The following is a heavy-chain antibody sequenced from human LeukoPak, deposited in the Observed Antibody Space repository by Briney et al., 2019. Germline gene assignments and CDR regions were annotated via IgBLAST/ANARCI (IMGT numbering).Heavy chain of an antibody. CDR3: ARDPRGSGFFHY. V-gene: IGHV3-7*01. J-gene: IGHJ4*02. CDR1: GFTFSSYW. Sequence: GGSLRLSCAASGFTFSSYWMSWVRQAPGKGLEWVANIKQDGSEKYYVVSVRGRFTISRDNAKNSLYLQMNSLRAEDTAVNYCARDPRGSGFFHYWGQGTLVTVSS. CDR2: IKQDGSEK. D-gene: IGHD3-10*01.